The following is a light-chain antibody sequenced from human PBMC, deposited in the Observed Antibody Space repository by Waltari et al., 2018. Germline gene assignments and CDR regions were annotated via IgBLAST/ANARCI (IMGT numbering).Light chain of an antibody. V-gene: IGKV1-16*02. Sequence: DIQVTQSPSSVSASVGDRATITCRASQALGVNLAWFQQKPGTAPKSLIYVASKLQSGVPSKFAGSGSGTDFTLTITNLQPEDFATYYCQQYFNLPLTFGGGTKVEIK. CDR3: QQYFNLPLT. CDR2: VAS. CDR1: QALGVN. J-gene: IGKJ4*01.